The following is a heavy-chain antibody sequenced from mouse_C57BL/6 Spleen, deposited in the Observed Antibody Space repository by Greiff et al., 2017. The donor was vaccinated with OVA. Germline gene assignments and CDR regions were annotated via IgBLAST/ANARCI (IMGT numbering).Heavy chain of an antibody. CDR2: IYPGSGST. D-gene: IGHD2-3*01. J-gene: IGHJ2*01. Sequence: QVHVKQPGAELVKPGASVKMSCKASGYTFTSYWITWVKQRPGQGLEWIGDIYPGSGSTNYNEKFKSKATLTVDTSSSTAYMQLSSLTSEDSAVYYCARSPYDGYYLDYWGQGTTLTVSS. V-gene: IGHV1-55*01. CDR3: ARSPYDGYYLDY. CDR1: GYTFTSYW.